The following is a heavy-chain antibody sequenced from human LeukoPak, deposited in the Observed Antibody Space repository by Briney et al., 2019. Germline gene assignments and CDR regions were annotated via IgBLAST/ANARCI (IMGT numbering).Heavy chain of an antibody. V-gene: IGHV4-39*01. J-gene: IGHJ4*02. CDR3: ARHFRQLEAINY. D-gene: IGHD6-6*01. CDR1: GGSISSSTYY. CDR2: IFYSGTT. Sequence: KPSETLSLTCTVPGGSISSSTYYWGWVRQPPGKGLEWIGSIFYSGTTYYNPPLRSRVTISVDTSKNQFALKLSSVTAADTAVYYCARHFRQLEAINYWGQGTLVTVSS.